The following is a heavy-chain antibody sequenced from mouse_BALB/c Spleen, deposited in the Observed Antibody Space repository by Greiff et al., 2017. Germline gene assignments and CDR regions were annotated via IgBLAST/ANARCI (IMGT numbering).Heavy chain of an antibody. CDR1: GYTFTSYD. CDR2: IYPGDGST. J-gene: IGHJ2*01. V-gene: IGHV1-66*01. D-gene: IGHD1-1*01. CDR3: TRSSPYYFDY. Sequence: VQLQQSGPELVKPGALVKISCKASGYTFTSYDINWVKQRPGQGLEWIGWIYPGDGSTKYNEKFKGKAKLTAVTSASTAYMELSSLTNEDSAVYYCTRSSPYYFDYWGQGTTLTVSS.